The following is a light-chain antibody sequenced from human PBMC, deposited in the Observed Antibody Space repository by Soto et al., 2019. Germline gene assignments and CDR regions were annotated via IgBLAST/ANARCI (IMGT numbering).Light chain of an antibody. J-gene: IGKJ3*01. CDR1: QSISSW. CDR2: DAS. CDR3: QQYNSYPEFT. V-gene: IGKV1-5*01. Sequence: DIQMTQSPSTLSASVGDRVTITCRASQSISSWLAWYQQKPGKAPKLLIYDASSLESGVPSRFSGSGSGTEFTLTISSLQPDDFSTYYCQQYNSYPEFTFGPGTKVEIK.